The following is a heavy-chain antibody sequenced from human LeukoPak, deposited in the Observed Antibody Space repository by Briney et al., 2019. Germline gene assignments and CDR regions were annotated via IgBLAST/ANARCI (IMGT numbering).Heavy chain of an antibody. J-gene: IGHJ4*02. D-gene: IGHD1-26*01. CDR1: GYTFTSYA. CDR3: ASTYSGSSEWYFDY. V-gene: IGHV1-3*01. Sequence: ASVKVSCKASGYTFTSYAMHWVRQAPGQRLEWMGWINAGNGNTKYSQKFQGRVTMTRDTSISTAYMELSRLRSDDTAVYYCASTYSGSSEWYFDYWGQGTLVTVSS. CDR2: INAGNGNT.